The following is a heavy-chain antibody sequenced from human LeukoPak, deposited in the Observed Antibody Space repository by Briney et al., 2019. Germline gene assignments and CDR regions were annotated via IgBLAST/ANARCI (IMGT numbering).Heavy chain of an antibody. CDR1: GGSISSYY. J-gene: IGHJ4*02. D-gene: IGHD6-13*01. CDR3: AGVRSWDFFFDY. CDR2: IYYSGST. V-gene: IGHV4-59*01. Sequence: PSETLSLTCTVSGGSISSYYWSWIRQPPGKGLEWIGDIYYSGSTNYNPSLKSRVTISVDTSKNQFSLKLSSVTAADTAVYYCAGVRSWDFFFDYWGQGTLVTVSS.